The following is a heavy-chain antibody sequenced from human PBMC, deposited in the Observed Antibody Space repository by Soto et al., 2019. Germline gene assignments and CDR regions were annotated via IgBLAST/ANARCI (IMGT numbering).Heavy chain of an antibody. V-gene: IGHV3-72*01. CDR3: ARGHRAFDI. CDR1: GFTFRDHY. CDR2: IRNKANSYTT. J-gene: IGHJ3*02. Sequence: EVQLVESGGGLVQTGGSLRLSCAASGFTFRDHYMDWVRQAPGKGLEWVGRIRNKANSYTTEYAASVKGTFTISRDDSQHSLYLQMNSLTTEDTAVYYCARGHRAFDIWAQGTLVTVSS.